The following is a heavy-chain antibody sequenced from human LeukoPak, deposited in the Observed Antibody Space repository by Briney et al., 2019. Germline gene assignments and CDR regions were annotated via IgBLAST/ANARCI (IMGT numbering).Heavy chain of an antibody. V-gene: IGHV4-39*07. CDR2: IYYSGST. J-gene: IGHJ4*02. CDR3: ARALWELLSIPFDY. CDR1: GGSISSSSYY. D-gene: IGHD1-26*01. Sequence: PSETLSLTCTVSGGSISSSSYYWGWIRQPPGKGLEWIGSIYYSGSTYYNPSLKSRVTISVDTSKNQFSLKLSSVTAADTAVYYCARALWELLSIPFDYWGQGTLVTVSS.